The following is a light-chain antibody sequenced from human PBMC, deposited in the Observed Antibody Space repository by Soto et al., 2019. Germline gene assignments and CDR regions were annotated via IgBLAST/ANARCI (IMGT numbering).Light chain of an antibody. CDR3: LVYYSGAAV. Sequence: QSVLTQEPSVTGSPGGTVTLTCGSSTGPVTSGHDPYWFQQKPGQAPRTLIYGTTNQHSWTPDRFSGSLLGGKAALTLSGAPPEDEAEYYCLVYYSGAAVFGGGTKLTVL. CDR1: TGPVTSGHD. V-gene: IGLV7-46*01. J-gene: IGLJ3*02. CDR2: GTT.